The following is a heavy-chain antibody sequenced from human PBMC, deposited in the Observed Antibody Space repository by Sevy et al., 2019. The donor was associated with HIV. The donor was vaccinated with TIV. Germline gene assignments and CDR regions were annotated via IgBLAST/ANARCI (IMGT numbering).Heavy chain of an antibody. J-gene: IGHJ6*02. D-gene: IGHD4-17*01. CDR2: ISGSGSTI. Sequence: GGSLRLSCAASGFTFSEYYMSWIRQAPGKGLEWISYISGSGSTIYNADSVKGRFTISRDNAKNSLYLQMNSLRAEDTAVYYCARDHVKDGDLGDYYYYAMDVWGQGTTVTASS. CDR3: ARDHVKDGDLGDYYYYAMDV. V-gene: IGHV3-11*01. CDR1: GFTFSEYY.